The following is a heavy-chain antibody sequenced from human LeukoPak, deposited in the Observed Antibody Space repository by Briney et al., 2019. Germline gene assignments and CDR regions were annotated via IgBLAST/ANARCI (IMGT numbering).Heavy chain of an antibody. V-gene: IGHV4-39*07. Sequence: SETLSLTCTVSGGSMNSSASYWGWLRQPPGTGLEWIATIYYSGSTYYNPPLKSRVTISVDTSKNQFSLKLSSVTAADTAVYYCAKDSGIYWGQGTLVTVSS. CDR2: IYYSGST. CDR3: AKDSGIY. D-gene: IGHD1-14*01. J-gene: IGHJ4*02. CDR1: GGSMNSSASY.